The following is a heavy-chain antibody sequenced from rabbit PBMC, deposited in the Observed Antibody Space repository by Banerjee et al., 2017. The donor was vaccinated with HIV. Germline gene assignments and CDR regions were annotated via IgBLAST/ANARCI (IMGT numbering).Heavy chain of an antibody. CDR1: EFDLSSYG. Sequence: QEQLKESGGGLVQPGGSLKLSCKASEFDLSSYGMSWVRQAPGKGLEWIGIIYGGKGSTDYASWVNGRFTISKTSSTTVTLQMTSLTDADTATYFCGRGVDGRSGSDFWGPGTLVTVS. D-gene: IGHD1-1*01. J-gene: IGHJ6*01. CDR3: GRGVDGRSGSDF. CDR2: IYGGKGST. V-gene: IGHV1S39*01.